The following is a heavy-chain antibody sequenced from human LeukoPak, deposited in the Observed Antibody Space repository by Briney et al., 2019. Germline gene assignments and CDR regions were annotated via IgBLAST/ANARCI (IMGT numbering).Heavy chain of an antibody. CDR2: ISSSSSYI. V-gene: IGHV3-21*01. D-gene: IGHD2-2*01. CDR3: ARAQSVGYCSSA. CDR1: GFTFSSYS. J-gene: IGHJ4*02. Sequence: PGGSLRLSCAASGFTFSSYSMNWVRQAPGKGLEWVSSISSSSSYIYYADSVKGRFTISRDNAKNSLYLQMNSLRAEDTAVYYYARAQSVGYCSSAWGQGTLVTVSS.